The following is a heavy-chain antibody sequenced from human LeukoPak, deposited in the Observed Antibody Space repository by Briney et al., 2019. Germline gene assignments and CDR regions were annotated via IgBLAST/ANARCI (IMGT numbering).Heavy chain of an antibody. CDR2: ISAYNGNT. CDR1: GYTFTSYG. V-gene: IGHV1-18*01. CDR3: ARDWYGYSSGWYGDY. Sequence: GASVNVSCKASGYTFTSYGISWVRQAPGQGLEWMGWISAYNGNTNYAQKLQGRVTMTTDTSTSTAYMELRSLRSDDTAVYYCARDWYGYSSGWYGDYWGQGTLVTVSS. J-gene: IGHJ4*02. D-gene: IGHD6-19*01.